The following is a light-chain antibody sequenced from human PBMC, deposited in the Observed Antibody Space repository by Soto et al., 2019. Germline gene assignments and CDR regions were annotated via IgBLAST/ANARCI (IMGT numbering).Light chain of an antibody. J-gene: IGKJ2*01. CDR2: GAS. CDR3: QQYGSSPYT. V-gene: IGKV3-20*01. Sequence: EIVMTQSPATLSVSPGERATLSCRASQSISSNLAWYQQKPGQAPRLLMYGASSRATGTPDRFSGTGSGTDFTLTISRLEPEDFAVYYCQQYGSSPYTFGLGTKVDIK. CDR1: QSISSN.